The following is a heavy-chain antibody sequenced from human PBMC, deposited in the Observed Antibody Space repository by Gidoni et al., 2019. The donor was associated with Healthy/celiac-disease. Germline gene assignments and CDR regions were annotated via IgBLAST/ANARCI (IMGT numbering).Heavy chain of an antibody. D-gene: IGHD2-8*01. CDR1: GFPSSNYY. J-gene: IGHJ3*02. Sequence: QVQLVAPGGGLVKPGGSLRLACAAPGFPSSNYYMSWIRQSPGKGLEWVSYISSSGSTIYYADSVKGRFTISRDNAKNSLYLQMNSLRAEDTAVYYCARRDRMTWDAFDIWGQGTMVTVSS. V-gene: IGHV3-11*01. CDR2: ISSSGSTI. CDR3: ARRDRMTWDAFDI.